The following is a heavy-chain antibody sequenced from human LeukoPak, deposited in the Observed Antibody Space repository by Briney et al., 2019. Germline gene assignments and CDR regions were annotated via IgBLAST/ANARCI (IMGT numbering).Heavy chain of an antibody. CDR3: ARDQVASYGSGSGWFDL. CDR2: XFTXXST. CDR1: GGSISSYY. Sequence: PSETLSLTCSVSGGSISSYYXXXXXXXXXXXXXXXXRXFTXXSTNYNPSLXSRXXXSVDKSKNLCSLKLSSVTAADTAVYYCARDQVASYGSGSGWFDLWGQGTLVTVSS. D-gene: IGHD3-10*01. V-gene: IGHV4-4*07. J-gene: IGHJ5*02.